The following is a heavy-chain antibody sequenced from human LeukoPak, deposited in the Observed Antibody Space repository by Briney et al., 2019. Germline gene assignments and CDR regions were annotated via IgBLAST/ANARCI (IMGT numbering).Heavy chain of an antibody. J-gene: IGHJ6*02. Sequence: PGGSLRLSCAVSGFTFSDHGMHWVRQAPGKGLEWVAIIFYDGSNQHYGDSVKGRFTISRDMSKNTLFLQMSNLRPEDTAIYYCARDRGGYYGAGTQDVWGQGTTVIVSS. V-gene: IGHV3-33*01. CDR2: IFYDGSNQ. CDR1: GFTFSDHG. D-gene: IGHD3-10*01. CDR3: ARDRGGYYGAGTQDV.